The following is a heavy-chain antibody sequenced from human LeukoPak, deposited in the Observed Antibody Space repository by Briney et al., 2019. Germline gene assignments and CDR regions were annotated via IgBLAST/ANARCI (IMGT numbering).Heavy chain of an antibody. V-gene: IGHV1-69*04. J-gene: IGHJ6*02. Sequence: SVKVSCKASGCTFSSYAISWVRQAPGQGLEWMGRIIPIFGIANYAQKFQGRVTITADKSTSTAYMELSSLRSEDTAVYYCARDAARYYDFWSDYYYYGMDVWGQGTTVTVSS. CDR1: GCTFSSYA. D-gene: IGHD3-3*01. CDR3: ARDAARYYDFWSDYYYYGMDV. CDR2: IIPIFGIA.